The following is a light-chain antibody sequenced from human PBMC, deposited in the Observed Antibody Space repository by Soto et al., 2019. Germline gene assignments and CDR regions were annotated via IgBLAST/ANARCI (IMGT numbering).Light chain of an antibody. V-gene: IGKV3-20*01. J-gene: IGKJ1*01. Sequence: EVGLTQSPATVSLSPGKRATLSCRASQSISSSYLAWYQQRPGQAPRLLIYGASSRATGIPDRFSGSGSGTEFTLTISRLEPEDFAVYYCQQYGSSSWTCGQGTKVDI. CDR2: GAS. CDR1: QSISSSY. CDR3: QQYGSSSWT.